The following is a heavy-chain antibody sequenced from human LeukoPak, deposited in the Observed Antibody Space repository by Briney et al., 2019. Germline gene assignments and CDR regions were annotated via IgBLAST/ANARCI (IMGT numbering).Heavy chain of an antibody. CDR2: INAKNGGT. V-gene: IGHV1-2*02. D-gene: IGHD1/OR15-1a*01. J-gene: IGHJ4*02. Sequence: GSVKVSCKASGYTFTDYYMHWVRQAPGQGLAWVGWINAKNGGTNYAQKFQGRVTMTRDTSISTAYMELSSLRSDDTAVFYCARPYVNNRWPNLDYWGQGTLVTVSS. CDR3: ARPYVNNRWPNLDY. CDR1: GYTFTDYY.